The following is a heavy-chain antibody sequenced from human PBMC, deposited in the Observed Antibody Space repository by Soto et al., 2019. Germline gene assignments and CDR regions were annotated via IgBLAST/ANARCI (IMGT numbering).Heavy chain of an antibody. D-gene: IGHD2-15*01. CDR3: AAYCSGGGCPPGPWN. V-gene: IGHV1-46*03. CDR1: GYSFTTYY. CDR2: INPNGGTT. Sequence: QVVQSGAEVRKPGASVKVSCKASGYSFTTYYIHWFRQAPGQGLEWMAIINPNGGTTNYAQKFQGRVTVTRDMSASTVYMELSNLRSDDTAIYYCAAYCSGGGCPPGPWNWGRGTMVTVSS. J-gene: IGHJ3*01.